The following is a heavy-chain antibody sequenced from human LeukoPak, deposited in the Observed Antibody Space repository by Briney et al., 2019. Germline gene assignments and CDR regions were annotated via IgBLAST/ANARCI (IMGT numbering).Heavy chain of an antibody. CDR2: ISPNNDYT. CDR1: GYTFTDYY. V-gene: IGHV1-2*02. D-gene: IGHD3-16*01. CDR3: AVAPGDY. J-gene: IGHJ4*02. Sequence: GASVRVSCKASGYTFTDYYIHWVRQAPGQGLEWMGWISPNNDYTYYAQKFQGRVTLTRDTSISTVYMELTRLTSDDTALYYCAVAPGDYWGQGTLLIVSA.